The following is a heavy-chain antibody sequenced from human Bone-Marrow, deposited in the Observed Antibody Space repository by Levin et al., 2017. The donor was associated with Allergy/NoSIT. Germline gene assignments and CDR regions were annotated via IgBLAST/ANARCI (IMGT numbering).Heavy chain of an antibody. CDR3: TTGERTNGVCSDY. Sequence: GESLKISCAASGFTFSNAWMSWVRQAPGKGLEWVGRIKSKTDGGTTDYAAPVKGRFTISRDDSKNTLYLQMNSLKTEDTAVYYCTTGERTNGVCSDYWGQGTLVTVSS. D-gene: IGHD2-8*01. V-gene: IGHV3-15*01. J-gene: IGHJ4*02. CDR1: GFTFSNAW. CDR2: IKSKTDGGTT.